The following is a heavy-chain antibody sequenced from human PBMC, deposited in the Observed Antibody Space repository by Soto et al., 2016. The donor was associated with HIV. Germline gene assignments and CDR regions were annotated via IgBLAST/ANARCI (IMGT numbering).Heavy chain of an antibody. CDR2: IKSKTDGGTT. CDR1: GFTFSNAW. D-gene: IGHD1-26*01. Sequence: EVQLVESGGGLVKPGGSLRLSCAASGFTFSNAWMSWVRQAPGKGLEWVGRIKSKTDGGTTDYAAPVKGRFAISRDDSKNTLYLLMDSLKTXDTAVYYCTTRSRGXYFGGDFYYYGMDVWGQGDHGSPSP. V-gene: IGHV3-15*01. J-gene: IGHJ6*02. CDR3: TTRSRGXYFGGDFYYYGMDV.